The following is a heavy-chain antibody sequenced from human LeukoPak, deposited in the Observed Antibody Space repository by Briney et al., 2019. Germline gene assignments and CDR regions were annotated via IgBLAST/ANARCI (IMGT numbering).Heavy chain of an antibody. V-gene: IGHV4-59*01. CDR2: IYYSGST. CDR3: ARGYYGSGSYYRD. J-gene: IGHJ4*02. Sequence: SETLSLTCTVSGGSISSYYWSWIRQPPGKGLEWIGYIYYSGSTNYNPPLKSRVTISVDTSKNQFSLKLSSVTAADTAVYYCARGYYGSGSYYRDWGQGTLVTVSS. D-gene: IGHD3-10*01. CDR1: GGSISSYY.